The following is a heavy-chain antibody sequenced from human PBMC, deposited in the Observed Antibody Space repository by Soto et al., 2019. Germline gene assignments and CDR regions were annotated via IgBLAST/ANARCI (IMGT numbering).Heavy chain of an antibody. D-gene: IGHD6-19*01. CDR2: IYYSGST. CDR1: GGSIRNYY. CDR3: ATSSGLR. J-gene: IGHJ4*02. Sequence: PSETLSLTCTVSGGSIRNYYWSWIRQPPGKGLEWIGYIYYSGSTNYNPSLKSRVTISVDTSKNQFSLKLSSVTAADTAVYYCATSSGLRWGQGTLVTVSS. V-gene: IGHV4-59*01.